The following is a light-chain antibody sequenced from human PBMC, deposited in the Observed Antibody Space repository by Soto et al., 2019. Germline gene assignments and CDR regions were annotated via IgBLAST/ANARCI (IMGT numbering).Light chain of an antibody. J-gene: IGKJ1*01. Sequence: IVVTRSRATRSVSSAERATISCRASQSVSSNLAWYQQKPGQAPRLLIYGASSRATGIPDRFSCSGSGTDFTLTISRLEPEDFAVYYCQQYGSSPWTFGQGTKVDI. CDR2: GAS. CDR1: QSVSSN. CDR3: QQYGSSPWT. V-gene: IGKV3-20*01.